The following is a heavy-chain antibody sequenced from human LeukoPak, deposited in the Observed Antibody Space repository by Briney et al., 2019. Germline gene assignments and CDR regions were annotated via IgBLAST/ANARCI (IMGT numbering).Heavy chain of an antibody. CDR1: GFTFSNYW. V-gene: IGHV3-7*03. D-gene: IGHD5-18*01. J-gene: IGHJ6*02. CDR3: ARSRQLWLRYYYYGMDV. Sequence: PGGSLRPSCAASGFTFSNYWMSWVRQVPGKGLEWVANIKQDGNEKYSVDSVKGRFTISRDNSKNTLYLQMNSLRAEDTAVYYCARSRQLWLRYYYYGMDVWGQGTTVTVSS. CDR2: IKQDGNEK.